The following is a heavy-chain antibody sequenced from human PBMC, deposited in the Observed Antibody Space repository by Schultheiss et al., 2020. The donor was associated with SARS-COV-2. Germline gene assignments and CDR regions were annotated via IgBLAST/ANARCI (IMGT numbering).Heavy chain of an antibody. CDR3: AKGRGLRFPFDY. V-gene: IGHV3-23*01. CDR2: ISGSGGST. D-gene: IGHD5-12*01. Sequence: GGSLRLSCAASGFTFSSYSMNWVRQAPGKGLEWVSGISGSGGSTYYADSVKGRFTISRDNAKNSLYLQMNSLRAEDTALYYCAKGRGLRFPFDYWGQGTLVTVSS. CDR1: GFTFSSYS. J-gene: IGHJ4*02.